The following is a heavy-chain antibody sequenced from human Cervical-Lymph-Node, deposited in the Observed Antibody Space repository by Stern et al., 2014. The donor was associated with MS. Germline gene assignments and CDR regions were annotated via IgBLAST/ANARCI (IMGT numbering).Heavy chain of an antibody. J-gene: IGHJ1*01. CDR1: GFSLDTYGVG. V-gene: IGHV2-5*02. CDR3: VHSPPQHGSAYIN. D-gene: IGHD6-19*01. Sequence: QVTLKESGPTLVKPTQTLTLTCTFSGFSLDTYGVGVGWIRQPPGKAPEWLALCYWDNDKRIRPSLKNRLTITKDTSKNQVVLTIDNMDPVDTATYYCVHSPPQHGSAYINWGQGAQVTVSS. CDR2: CYWDNDK.